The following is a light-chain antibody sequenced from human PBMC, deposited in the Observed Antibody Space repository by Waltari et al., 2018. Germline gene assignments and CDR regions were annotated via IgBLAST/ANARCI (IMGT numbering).Light chain of an antibody. CDR3: QQRKEWPLT. CDR1: QSVTRY. CDR2: DAS. V-gene: IGKV3-11*01. Sequence: EIVLTQSPATLSLSPVERATLSCRASQSVTRYLGWYQLKPGQAPRLLIYDASDRAPGIPTRFSGGGSETDFTLTISSLEPEDFAFYYCQQRKEWPLTFGGGTKVEIK. J-gene: IGKJ4*01.